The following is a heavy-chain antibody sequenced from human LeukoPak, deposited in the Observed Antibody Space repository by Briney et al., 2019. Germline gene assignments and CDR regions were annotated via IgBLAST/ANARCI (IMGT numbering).Heavy chain of an antibody. CDR2: HYYSGST. CDR3: ARENCSGGSCYSYFDY. Sequence: SETLSLTCSVSGGSISSYHWRWIRQPPGKGLEWIGYHYYSGSTNYNPSLKSRVTISVDTSKNQFSLKLSSVTAADTAVYYCARENCSGGSCYSYFDYGGQGTLVTVSA. CDR1: GGSISSYH. J-gene: IGHJ4*02. V-gene: IGHV4-59*01. D-gene: IGHD2-15*01.